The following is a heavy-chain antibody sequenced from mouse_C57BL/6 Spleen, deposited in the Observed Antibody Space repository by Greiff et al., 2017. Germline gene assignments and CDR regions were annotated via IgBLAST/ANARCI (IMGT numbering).Heavy chain of an antibody. CDR3: ARDDYGSSLAGLAY. J-gene: IGHJ3*01. Sequence: EVKLVESGGGLVKPGGSLKLSCAASGFTFSDYGMHWVRQAPEKGLEWVAYISSGSSTIYYADTVKGRFTISRDNAKNTLFLQMTSLRSEDTAMYYCARDDYGSSLAGLAYWGQGTLVTVSA. CDR1: GFTFSDYG. D-gene: IGHD1-1*01. CDR2: ISSGSSTI. V-gene: IGHV5-17*01.